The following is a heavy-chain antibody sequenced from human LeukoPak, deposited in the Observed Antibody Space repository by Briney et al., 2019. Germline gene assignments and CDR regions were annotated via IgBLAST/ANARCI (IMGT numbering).Heavy chain of an antibody. V-gene: IGHV4-34*01. Sequence: SETLSLTCAVYGGSFSGYYWSWIRQPPGKGLEWIGEINHSESTNYNPSLKSRVTISVDTSKNQFSLKLSSVTAADTAVYYCASSRAGTWSYFDYWGQGTLVTVSS. D-gene: IGHD3-10*01. CDR3: ASSRAGTWSYFDY. J-gene: IGHJ4*02. CDR1: GGSFSGYY. CDR2: INHSEST.